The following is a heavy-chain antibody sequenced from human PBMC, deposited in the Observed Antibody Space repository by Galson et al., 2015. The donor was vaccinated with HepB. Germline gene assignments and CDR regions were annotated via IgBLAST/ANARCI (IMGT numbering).Heavy chain of an antibody. D-gene: IGHD6-19*01. Sequence: SVKVSCKASGYTFTSYAISWVRQAPGQGLEWMGWISTYNGNTNYAQKFQGRVTMTTDTSTSTAYMELRSLRSDDTAVYYCARGVAVDEWYFFDYWGQGALVTVSS. J-gene: IGHJ4*02. CDR1: GYTFTSYA. CDR3: ARGVAVDEWYFFDY. V-gene: IGHV1-18*01. CDR2: ISTYNGNT.